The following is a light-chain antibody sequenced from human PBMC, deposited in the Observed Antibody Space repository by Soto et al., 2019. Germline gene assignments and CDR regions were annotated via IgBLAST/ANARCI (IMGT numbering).Light chain of an antibody. CDR2: TAS. CDR3: QQSYTIPIT. J-gene: IGKJ5*01. V-gene: IGKV1-39*01. CDR1: QSISNY. Sequence: DIQMTQSPSSLSASVGDRVTITCRASQSISNYLNWYRQRPGKAPNLLIYTASSLQSGVPSRFSGSGSGTDFTLTISSLQPEDFATYYCQQSYTIPITFGQGTRLEIK.